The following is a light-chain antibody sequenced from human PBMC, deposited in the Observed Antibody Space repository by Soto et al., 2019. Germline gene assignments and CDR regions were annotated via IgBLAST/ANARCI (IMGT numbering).Light chain of an antibody. J-gene: IGKJ2*01. CDR2: GAS. CDR3: QHFGTSSST. V-gene: IGKV3-20*01. Sequence: DIVLTQSPGTLSVSPGERATLSCRASQTIVSHYLAWYQQKPGQTPRLLIFGASSRATGIPDRFSGRGSGTDFTLTISRLEPEDSAVYYCQHFGTSSSTFGRGTKVEIK. CDR1: QTIVSHY.